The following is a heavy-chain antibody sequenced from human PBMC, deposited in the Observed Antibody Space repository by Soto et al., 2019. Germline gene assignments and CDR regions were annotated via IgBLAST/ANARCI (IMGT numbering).Heavy chain of an antibody. CDR1: GYAFTSYG. V-gene: IGHV1-18*01. J-gene: IGHJ4*02. CDR2: ISAYNGDT. D-gene: IGHD2-8*01. Sequence: QAQLVQSGGEVKKPGASVKVSCRASGYAFTSYGYAWVRQAPGQGLEWMGWISAYNGDTNYAQKCQDRVTLTTDTSTTTVHMELRNLGSDDTAVYYCARSGAYCTSITCLVDSFWGLGTLVTVSS. CDR3: ARSGAYCTSITCLVDSF.